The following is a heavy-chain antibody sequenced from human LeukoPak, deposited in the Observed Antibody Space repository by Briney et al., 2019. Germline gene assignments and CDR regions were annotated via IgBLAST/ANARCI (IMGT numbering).Heavy chain of an antibody. J-gene: IGHJ5*01. Sequence: SQTLSLTCTVSGGSISSGGYYWSWIRQHPGKGLEWIGCIYDRGPAYYNPSLKSRFTISVDRPKNQFFLNVTSLTAADTAVYYCARSRQASGLFNSWGQGTLVVVSS. D-gene: IGHD3-10*01. V-gene: IGHV4-30-2*01. CDR3: ARSRQASGLFNS. CDR1: GGSISSGGYY. CDR2: IYDRGPA.